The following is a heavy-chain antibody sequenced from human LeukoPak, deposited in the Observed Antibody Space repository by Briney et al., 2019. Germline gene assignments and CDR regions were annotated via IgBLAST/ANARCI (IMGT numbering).Heavy chain of an antibody. CDR2: ISAYNGNT. D-gene: IGHD4-11*01. J-gene: IGHJ5*02. CDR1: SYTFTSCG. V-gene: IGHV1-18*01. CDR3: ARAMTTVTDNWFDP. Sequence: ASVKVSCKASSYTFTSCGISWVRQAPGQGLEWMGWISAYNGNTNYAQKLQGRVTMTTDTSTSTAYMELRSLRSDDTAVYYCARAMTTVTDNWFDPCGQGTLVTVSS.